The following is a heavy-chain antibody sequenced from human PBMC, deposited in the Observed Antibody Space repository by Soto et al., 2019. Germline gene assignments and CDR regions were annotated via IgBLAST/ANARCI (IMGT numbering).Heavy chain of an antibody. J-gene: IGHJ6*03. CDR1: GYTFTSYG. V-gene: IGHV1-18*01. Sequence: QVQLVQSGAEVKKPGASVKVSCKASGYTFTSYGISWVRQAPGRGLEWMGWISAYNGNTNYAQKLQGRVTMTTDTSTSTAYMELRSLRSDDTAVYYCARGNYDILTGYYTSYYYYYMDVWGKGTTVTVSS. CDR2: ISAYNGNT. CDR3: ARGNYDILTGYYTSYYYYYMDV. D-gene: IGHD3-9*01.